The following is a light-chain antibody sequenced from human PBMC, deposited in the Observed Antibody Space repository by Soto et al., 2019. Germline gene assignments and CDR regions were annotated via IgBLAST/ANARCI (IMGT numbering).Light chain of an antibody. Sequence: DIQMTQSPSSVSASVGDRVTITCRASQAIDSWLAWYQQKPGEAPKLLIFTGSLLHSGVPPRFSGSGSGTDFTLTISSLQPEDFATYYCQQTLSFPPTFVHGTKVDIK. V-gene: IGKV1-12*01. CDR1: QAIDSW. CDR3: QQTLSFPPT. CDR2: TGS. J-gene: IGKJ1*01.